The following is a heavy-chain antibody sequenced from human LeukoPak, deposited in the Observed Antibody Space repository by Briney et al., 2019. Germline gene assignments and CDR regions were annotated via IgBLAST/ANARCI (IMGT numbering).Heavy chain of an antibody. CDR1: GGSISSYY. CDR2: IYYSGST. D-gene: IGHD2-2*01. Sequence: SETLSLTCTVSGGSISSYYWSWIRQPPGKGLEWIGYIYYSGSTNYNPSLKSRVTISVDTSKNQFPLKLSSVTAADTAVYYCARAPAGRGYYYYYGMDVWGQGTTVTVSS. V-gene: IGHV4-59*01. CDR3: ARAPAGRGYYYYYGMDV. J-gene: IGHJ6*02.